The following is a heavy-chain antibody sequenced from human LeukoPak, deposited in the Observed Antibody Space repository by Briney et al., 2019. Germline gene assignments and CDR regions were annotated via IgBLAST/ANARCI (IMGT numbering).Heavy chain of an antibody. D-gene: IGHD4-17*01. CDR2: IWYDGSNK. CDR1: GFTFSSYA. CDR3: ARAPYGDYPYGMDV. J-gene: IGHJ6*02. Sequence: GGSLRLSCAASGFTFSSYAMHWVRQAPGKGLEWVAVIWYDGSNKYYADSVKGRFTISRDNSKNTLYLQMNSLRAEDTAVYYCARAPYGDYPYGMDVWGQGTTVTVSS. V-gene: IGHV3-33*08.